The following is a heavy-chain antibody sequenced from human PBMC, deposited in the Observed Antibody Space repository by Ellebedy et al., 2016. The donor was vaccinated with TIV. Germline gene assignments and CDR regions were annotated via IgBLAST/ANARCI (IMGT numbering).Heavy chain of an antibody. Sequence: SVKVSXXASGYTFTSYYMHWVRQAPGQGLEWMGGIFPMLGTLRNAQKFQDRVTLTADDATGTAFLELSSLTSEDTAMYYSARGSPHIPQYYFDSWGQGTLVTGSS. CDR3: ARGSPHIPQYYFDS. J-gene: IGHJ4*02. CDR2: IFPMLGTL. D-gene: IGHD2-21*01. V-gene: IGHV1-69*13. CDR1: GYTFTSYY.